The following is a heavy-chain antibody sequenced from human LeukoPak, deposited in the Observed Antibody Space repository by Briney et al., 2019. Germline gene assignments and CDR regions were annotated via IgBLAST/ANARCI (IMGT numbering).Heavy chain of an antibody. D-gene: IGHD3-22*01. V-gene: IGHV4-59*08. J-gene: IGHJ3*02. CDR1: GSSIRSSY. CDR3: ASPHSSGYQGPHAFDT. CDR2: IYYSGST. Sequence: SETLSLTCSVSGSSIRSSYWSWIRQPPGKGLEWIGYIYYSGSTNYNPSLKSRVIISVDTSKRQFSLKLSSVTAADTAVYYCASPHSSGYQGPHAFDTWGQGTMVTVSS.